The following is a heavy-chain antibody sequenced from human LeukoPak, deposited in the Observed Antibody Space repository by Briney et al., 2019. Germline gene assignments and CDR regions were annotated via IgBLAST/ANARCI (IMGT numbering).Heavy chain of an antibody. J-gene: IGHJ4*02. CDR1: GFIFSSYA. Sequence: QSGGSLRLSCAASGFIFSSYAMSWVRQAPGKGLEWVSSLSGSGISTYYADSVKGRFTISRDNSKNTLYLQMNCLRAEDTAVYYCAKDGALAYSYADFWGQGTLVTVSS. V-gene: IGHV3-23*01. CDR2: LSGSGIST. D-gene: IGHD5-18*01. CDR3: AKDGALAYSYADF.